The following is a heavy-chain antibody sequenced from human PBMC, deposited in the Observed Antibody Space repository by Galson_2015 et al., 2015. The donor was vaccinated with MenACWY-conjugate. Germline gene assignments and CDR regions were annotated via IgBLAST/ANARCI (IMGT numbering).Heavy chain of an antibody. CDR2: IRRNAYGGTT. D-gene: IGHD2-8*01. V-gene: IGHV3-49*03. J-gene: IGHJ4*02. Sequence: SLRLSCAASGFTFGAYAMSWFRQAPGKGLEWVGFIRRNAYGGTTEYAASVKGRFTISRDDSKSIAYLQMNSLKTEDTAVYYCTRDTPYCTNGVCYTDYWGQGTLVTVSS. CDR3: TRDTPYCTNGVCYTDY. CDR1: GFTFGAYA.